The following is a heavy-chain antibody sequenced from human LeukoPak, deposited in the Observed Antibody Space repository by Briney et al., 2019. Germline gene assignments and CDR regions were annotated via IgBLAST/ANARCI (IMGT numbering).Heavy chain of an antibody. Sequence: GASVKVSCKASGYTFTNYAIHWVRQAPGQRPEWMGWINAGNGNTKYSQTFQDRVTVTRDKSASTAYMELSSLRPEDTAVYYCARGIWSSHKADYYLDQWGQGTLVAVSS. CDR1: GYTFTNYA. CDR2: INAGNGNT. J-gene: IGHJ4*02. CDR3: ARGIWSSHKADYYLDQ. D-gene: IGHD3-3*01. V-gene: IGHV1-3*01.